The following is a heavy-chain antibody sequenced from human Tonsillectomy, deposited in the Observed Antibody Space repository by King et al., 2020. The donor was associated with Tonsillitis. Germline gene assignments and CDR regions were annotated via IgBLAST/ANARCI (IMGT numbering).Heavy chain of an antibody. V-gene: IGHV1-2*02. Sequence: VQLVQSGAEVKKPGASVTVSCKASGFTFTAYYLHWVRQAPGQGLEWMGWINPNSGATYYAQKFQGRVSMTRDTSISTAYMELSRLSSDDTALYYCAKGRQYDFWSGYYGYWGQGTLVTVSS. CDR1: GFTFTAYY. CDR3: AKGRQYDFWSGYYGY. J-gene: IGHJ4*02. D-gene: IGHD3-3*01. CDR2: INPNSGAT.